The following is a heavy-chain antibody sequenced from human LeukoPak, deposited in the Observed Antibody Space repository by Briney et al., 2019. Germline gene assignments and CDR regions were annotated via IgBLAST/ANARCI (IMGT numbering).Heavy chain of an antibody. CDR2: IYHSGST. CDR1: GFTVSTNS. Sequence: PGGSLRLSCTVSGFTVSTNSMSWVRQPPGKGLEWIGEIYHSGSTNYNPSLKSRVTISVDKSKNQFSLKLSSVTAADTAVYYCARLGGYADYWGQGTLVTVSS. D-gene: IGHD5-12*01. J-gene: IGHJ4*02. CDR3: ARLGGYADY. V-gene: IGHV4-4*02.